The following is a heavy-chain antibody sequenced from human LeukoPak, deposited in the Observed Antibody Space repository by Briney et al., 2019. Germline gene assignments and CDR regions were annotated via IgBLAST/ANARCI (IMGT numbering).Heavy chain of an antibody. CDR3: ARLWAPYCSGGSRYSGNFDY. D-gene: IGHD2-15*01. Sequence: GGSLRLSCAASGFTFSSYEMNWVRQAPGKGLEWVSYISSSGSTIYYADSVKGRFTISRDNAKNSLYLQMNSLRAEDTAVYYCARLWAPYCSGGSRYSGNFDYWGQGTLVTVSS. CDR1: GFTFSSYE. J-gene: IGHJ4*02. CDR2: ISSSGSTI. V-gene: IGHV3-48*03.